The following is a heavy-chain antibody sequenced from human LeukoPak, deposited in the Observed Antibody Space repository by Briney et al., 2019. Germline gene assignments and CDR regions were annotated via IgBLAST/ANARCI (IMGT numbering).Heavy chain of an antibody. D-gene: IGHD1-26*01. Sequence: SETLSLTCTVSGYSISSGYYWGWIRQPPGKGLEWIGSIYHSGSTYYNPSLKSRVTISVDTSKNQFSLKLSSVSAADTAVYYCARLYSAWGQGTLVTVSS. J-gene: IGHJ5*02. CDR3: ARLYSA. CDR1: GYSISSGYY. CDR2: IYHSGST. V-gene: IGHV4-38-2*02.